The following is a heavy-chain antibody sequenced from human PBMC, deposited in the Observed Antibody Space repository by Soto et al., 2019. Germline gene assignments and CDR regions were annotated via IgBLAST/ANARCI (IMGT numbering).Heavy chain of an antibody. Sequence: QVQLQESGPGLVKPSDTLSLTCAVSGYSISSSNCWGWFLQPPGKGLEWCGYIYYSGSTYYNPSLKRRVTISVDTSKNQCSLKLSSVAAVDSAVYYCARQPSGYYFDYWGQGTLVTVSS. V-gene: IGHV4-28*01. J-gene: IGHJ4*02. CDR2: IYYSGST. D-gene: IGHD3-10*01. CDR1: GYSISSSNC. CDR3: ARQPSGYYFDY.